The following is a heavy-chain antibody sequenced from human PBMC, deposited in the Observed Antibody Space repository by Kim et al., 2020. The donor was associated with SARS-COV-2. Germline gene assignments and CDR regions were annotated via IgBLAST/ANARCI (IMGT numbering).Heavy chain of an antibody. CDR1: GYTFTGHY. V-gene: IGHV1-2*04. J-gene: IGHJ4*02. Sequence: ASVKVSCKASGYTFTGHYMHWMRQAPGQGLKWMGWINPNSGDTNYAQKFQGWVTMTRDTSISTAYMELSRLRSDDTAVYYCARGLYPGIAAAGYYFDYWGQGTLVTVSS. CDR3: ARGLYPGIAAAGYYFDY. D-gene: IGHD6-13*01. CDR2: INPNSGDT.